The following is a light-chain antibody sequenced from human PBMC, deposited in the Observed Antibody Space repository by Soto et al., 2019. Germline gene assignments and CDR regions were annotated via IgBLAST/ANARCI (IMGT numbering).Light chain of an antibody. J-gene: IGKJ2*01. CDR2: KAS. CDR1: QSINTW. Sequence: DIQMTQSPSTLSASAGDRVTITCRASQSINTWLAWYQQKPGKAPKVLIYKASNLESGVPSRFSGSGSGTEFTLTVSSLQPDDFVTYYCQQYDSYPYTFGQGTTLEIK. V-gene: IGKV1-5*03. CDR3: QQYDSYPYT.